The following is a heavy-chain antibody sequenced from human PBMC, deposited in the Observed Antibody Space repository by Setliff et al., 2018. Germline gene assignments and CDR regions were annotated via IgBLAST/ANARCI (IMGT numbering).Heavy chain of an antibody. J-gene: IGHJ4*02. CDR1: GYTFISYG. CDR3: ARVPRLERLLPTFDS. Sequence: GASVKVSCKTSGYTFISYGISWMRQAPGQGLEWMGWISGYNGNTDYAQSLQGRVTMTMDTSTSTAYMELRSLKSDDTAVYYCARVPRLERLLPTFDSWGQGTLVTVSS. D-gene: IGHD3-3*01. V-gene: IGHV1-18*04. CDR2: ISGYNGNT.